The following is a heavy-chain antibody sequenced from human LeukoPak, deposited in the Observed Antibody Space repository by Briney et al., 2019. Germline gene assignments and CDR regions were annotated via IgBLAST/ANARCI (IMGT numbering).Heavy chain of an antibody. CDR3: ARGYCSGGTCYSLGAFDI. CDR2: ISSSSSYI. CDR1: GFTFSSYS. D-gene: IGHD2-15*01. J-gene: IGHJ3*02. V-gene: IGHV3-21*01. Sequence: GGSLRLSCAASGFTFSSYSMNWVRQAPGKGLEWVSSISSSSSYIYYADSVKGRFTISRDNAKNSLYLQMNSLRAEDTAVYYCARGYCSGGTCYSLGAFDIWGQGTMVTVSS.